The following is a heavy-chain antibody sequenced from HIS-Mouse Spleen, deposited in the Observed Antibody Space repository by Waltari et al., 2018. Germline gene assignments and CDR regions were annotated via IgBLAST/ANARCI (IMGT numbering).Heavy chain of an antibody. J-gene: IGHJ2*01. CDR3: AREIPYSSSWYDWYFDL. D-gene: IGHD6-13*01. V-gene: IGHV4-39*07. CDR2: IYYSGST. Sequence: QLQLQESGPGLVKPSETLSLTCTVPGGSTRRSSYYWVWIRQPPGKGLEWIGSIYYSGSTYYTPSLKSRVTISVDTSKNQFSLKLSSVTAADTAVYYCAREIPYSSSWYDWYFDLWGRGTLVTVSS. CDR1: GGSTRRSSYY.